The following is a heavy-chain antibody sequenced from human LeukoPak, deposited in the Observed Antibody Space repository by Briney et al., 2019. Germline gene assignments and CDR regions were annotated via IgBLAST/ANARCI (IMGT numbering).Heavy chain of an antibody. CDR3: ARPHPAAIGSVDY. CDR1: GFTFSNYW. V-gene: IGHV3-7*01. J-gene: IGHJ4*02. CDR2: IKQDGSEK. D-gene: IGHD2-2*01. Sequence: PGGSLRLSCAASGFTFSNYWMSWVRQAPGKGLEWVATIKQDGSEKYSVDSVKGRFTISRDSARNSLYLQMNSLRAEDTAVYFCARPHPAAIGSVDYWGQGTLVTVSS.